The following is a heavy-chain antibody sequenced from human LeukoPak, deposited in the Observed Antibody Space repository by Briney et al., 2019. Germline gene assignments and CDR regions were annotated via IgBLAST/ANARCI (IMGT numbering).Heavy chain of an antibody. CDR2: ISGSGATI. CDR3: AKTVIAVAGPYYFDY. CDR1: GFTFSSFA. J-gene: IGHJ4*02. Sequence: GGSLRLSCAASGFTFSSFAMSWVRQAPGKGLEWVSAISGSGATIYYADSVKGRFTVSRDNSKNTLSLQMNSLRAEDMAIYYCAKTVIAVAGPYYFDYWGQGTLVTVSS. V-gene: IGHV3-23*01. D-gene: IGHD6-19*01.